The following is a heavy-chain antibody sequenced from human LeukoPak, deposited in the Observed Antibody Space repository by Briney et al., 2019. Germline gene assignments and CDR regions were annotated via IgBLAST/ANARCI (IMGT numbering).Heavy chain of an antibody. CDR3: ANYRS. CDR1: GFTFSRYA. Sequence: GGSLRLSCAGSGFTFSRYAMSWVRQAPGKGLEWVSGISGSGSSTHYADSVKGRFTISRDNSKSTLYLQMISLRDEDTAVYYCANYRSWGQGTLVTVSS. CDR2: ISGSGSST. V-gene: IGHV3-23*01. J-gene: IGHJ4*02. D-gene: IGHD1-14*01.